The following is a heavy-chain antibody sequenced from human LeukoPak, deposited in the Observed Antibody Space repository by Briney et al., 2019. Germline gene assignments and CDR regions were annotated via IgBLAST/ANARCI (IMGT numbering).Heavy chain of an antibody. CDR1: GDSISSSSYY. CDR3: ARGRSNYYGMDV. V-gene: IGHV4-61*01. D-gene: IGHD1-26*01. J-gene: IGHJ6*02. CDR2: IYYNGNT. Sequence: SETLSLTCTVSGDSISSSSYYWNWFRRPPGKGLEWIGYIYYNGNTNYSPSLKSRVTMSVDTSKNLFSLKVSSVTAADTAVYYCARGRSNYYGMDVWGQGTTVTVSS.